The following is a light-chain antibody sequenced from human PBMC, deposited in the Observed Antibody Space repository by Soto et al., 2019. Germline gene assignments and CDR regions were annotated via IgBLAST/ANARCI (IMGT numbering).Light chain of an antibody. CDR3: LQDHNYPLT. CDR1: QGIGND. CDR2: AAA. Sequence: AIQMAQSPSSLSASVGDRVTITCRASQGIGNDVGWFQQKPGKAPKLLIYAAATLQSGVPSRFSGSRSGTDFTLTISRLQPEDFAKYYCLQDHNYPLTFGGGTKVEIK. J-gene: IGKJ4*01. V-gene: IGKV1-6*02.